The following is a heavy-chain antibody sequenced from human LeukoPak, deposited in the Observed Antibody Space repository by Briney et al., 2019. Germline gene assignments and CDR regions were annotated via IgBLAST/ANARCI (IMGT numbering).Heavy chain of an antibody. CDR2: IKEDGSEK. Sequence: GGSLRLSCAASGFMFSSYWMSWVRQAPGKGLEWVADIKEDGSEKSYVDSVKGRFTISRDNAKNSLYLQMNTLRAEDTAVYYCARRGSGYSYGKIDSWGQGILVTVSS. J-gene: IGHJ4*02. V-gene: IGHV3-7*01. CDR3: ARRGSGYSYGKIDS. D-gene: IGHD5-18*01. CDR1: GFMFSSYW.